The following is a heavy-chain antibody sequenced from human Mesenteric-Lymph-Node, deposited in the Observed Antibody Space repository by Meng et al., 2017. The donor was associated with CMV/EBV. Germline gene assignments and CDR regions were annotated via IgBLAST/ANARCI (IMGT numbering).Heavy chain of an antibody. D-gene: IGHD3-10*01. J-gene: IGHJ6*02. Sequence: ESLKISCAASGFTFSSYDMHWVRQATGKGLEWVSSISSSSSYIYYADSVKGRFTISRDNAKNSLYLQMNSLRAEDTAVYYCARELWFGELLFYGMDVWGQGTTVTVSS. CDR3: ARELWFGELLFYGMDV. CDR2: ISSSSSYI. V-gene: IGHV3-21*04. CDR1: GFTFSSYD.